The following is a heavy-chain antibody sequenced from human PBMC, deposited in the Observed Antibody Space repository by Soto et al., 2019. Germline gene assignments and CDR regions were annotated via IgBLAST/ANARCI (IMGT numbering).Heavy chain of an antibody. V-gene: IGHV1-3*01. CDR2: INAGNGNT. J-gene: IGHJ5*02. CDR1: GYTFTSYA. D-gene: IGHD3-10*01. Sequence: GASVKVSCKASGYTFTSYAMHWVRQAPGQRLEWVGWINAGNGNTKYSQKFQGRVTITRDTSASTAYMELSSLRSEDTAVYYCARGGEILLWFGELSHHPNWFDPWGQGTLVTVSS. CDR3: ARGGEILLWFGELSHHPNWFDP.